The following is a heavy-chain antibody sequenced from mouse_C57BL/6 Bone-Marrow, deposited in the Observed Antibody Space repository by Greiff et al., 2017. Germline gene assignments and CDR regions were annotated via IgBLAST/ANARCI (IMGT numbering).Heavy chain of an antibody. CDR3: ARSPLRGFDY. J-gene: IGHJ2*01. V-gene: IGHV1-26*01. Sequence: EVQLQQSGPELVKPGASVKISCKASGYTFTDYYMNWVKQSHGKSLEWIGDINPNNGGTSYNQKFKGKATVTVDKSSSTAYMELRSLTSEDSAVYYCARSPLRGFDYWGQGTTLTVSS. D-gene: IGHD1-1*01. CDR1: GYTFTDYY. CDR2: INPNNGGT.